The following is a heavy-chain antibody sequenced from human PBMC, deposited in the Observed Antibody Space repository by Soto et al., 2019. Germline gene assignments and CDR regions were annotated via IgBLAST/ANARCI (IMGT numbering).Heavy chain of an antibody. CDR2: IYYSGST. Sequence: PXXTLSLAFTVSGGSISSYYWSWILQPPGKGLEWIGYIYYSGSTNYNPSLKSRVTISVDTSKNQFSLKLSSVNAAVTAVYYCARGNGDYADYFDYWGQGTLVTVSS. D-gene: IGHD4-17*01. CDR1: GGSISSYY. V-gene: IGHV4-59*01. J-gene: IGHJ4*02. CDR3: ARGNGDYADYFDY.